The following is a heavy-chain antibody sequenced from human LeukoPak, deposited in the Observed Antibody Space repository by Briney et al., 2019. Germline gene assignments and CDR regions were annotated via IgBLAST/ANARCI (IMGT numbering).Heavy chain of an antibody. CDR1: GFTFSSSE. V-gene: IGHV3-48*03. CDR2: ISSSDSTI. J-gene: IGHJ4*02. Sequence: GGSLRLSCAASGFTFSSSEMNWVRQAPGKGLEWLSYISSSDSTIYYADSVKGRFTISIDNAKNSLYLQMNSLRAEDTAVYYCAREESSSSGYYFDYWGQGALVTVSS. D-gene: IGHD6-6*01. CDR3: AREESSSSGYYFDY.